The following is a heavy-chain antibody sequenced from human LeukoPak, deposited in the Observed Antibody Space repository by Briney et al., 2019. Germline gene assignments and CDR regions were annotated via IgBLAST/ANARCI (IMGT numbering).Heavy chain of an antibody. CDR1: GGSFSGYY. Sequence: SETLSLTCAVYGGSFSGYYWSWIRQPPGKGLEWIGEINHSGSTNYNPSLKSRVTISVDTSKNQFSLKLNSVTAADTAVYYCARGYCYGSGSYYADYWGQGTLVTVSS. D-gene: IGHD3-10*01. CDR3: ARGYCYGSGSYYADY. J-gene: IGHJ4*02. V-gene: IGHV4-34*01. CDR2: INHSGST.